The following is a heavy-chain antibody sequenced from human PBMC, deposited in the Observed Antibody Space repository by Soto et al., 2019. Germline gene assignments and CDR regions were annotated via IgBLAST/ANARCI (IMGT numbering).Heavy chain of an antibody. V-gene: IGHV4-31*03. CDR1: GGSMRTGGYY. D-gene: IGHD3-22*01. CDR3: ANENADTTSRDRSAYYGLDV. CDR2: ISYSGNT. J-gene: IGHJ6*02. Sequence: SQTRSLTCTLDGGSMRTGGYYWSWIRQHAGRGLEWIGYISYSGNTYNNPSLMTRVAISVDTSKTPLALNLNYVTAGHTVVDYSANENADTTSRDRSAYYGLDVWGQGTTVTVSS.